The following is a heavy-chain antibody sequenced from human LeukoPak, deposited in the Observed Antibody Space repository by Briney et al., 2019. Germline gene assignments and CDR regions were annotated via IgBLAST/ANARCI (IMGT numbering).Heavy chain of an antibody. CDR1: GYTFTDYF. J-gene: IGHJ6*03. D-gene: IGHD6-13*01. CDR2: INPKSGGT. CDR3: ARLIAAAGTYYYYYYMDV. Sequence: ASVKVSCKASGYTFTDYFMNWVRQAPGQGLEWMGWINPKSGGTVYAQKFQGRVTMTRDTSISTAYMELSRLRSDDTAVYYCARLIAAAGTYYYYYYMDVWGKGTTVTVSS. V-gene: IGHV1-2*02.